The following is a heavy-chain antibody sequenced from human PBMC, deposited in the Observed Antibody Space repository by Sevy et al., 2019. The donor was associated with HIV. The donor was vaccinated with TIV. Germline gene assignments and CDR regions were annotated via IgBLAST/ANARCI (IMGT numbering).Heavy chain of an antibody. CDR1: GFTFSDYY. J-gene: IGHJ1*01. CDR2: ISSSGSTI. CDR3: ARANDIVVVPAAIPVSFQH. D-gene: IGHD2-2*02. Sequence: GGSLRLSCAASGFTFSDYYMSWIRQAPGKGLEWVSYISSSGSTIYYADSVKGRFTISRDNAKNSLYLQMNSLRAEDTAVYYCARANDIVVVPAAIPVSFQHWGQGTLVTVSS. V-gene: IGHV3-11*01.